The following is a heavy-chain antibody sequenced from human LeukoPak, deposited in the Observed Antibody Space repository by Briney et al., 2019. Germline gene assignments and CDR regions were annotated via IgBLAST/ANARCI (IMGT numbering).Heavy chain of an antibody. Sequence: GGSLRLSCAASGFAFGNYAMCWVRQAPGKGLEWVSGISGSGGNTYYADSVKGRLTISRDNSKNALYLQLNSLRAEDTAVYYCAKVFFAERLTTIFDCWGQGTLVTVST. CDR2: ISGSGGNT. D-gene: IGHD3-3*01. J-gene: IGHJ4*02. V-gene: IGHV3-23*01. CDR1: GFAFGNYA. CDR3: AKVFFAERLTTIFDC.